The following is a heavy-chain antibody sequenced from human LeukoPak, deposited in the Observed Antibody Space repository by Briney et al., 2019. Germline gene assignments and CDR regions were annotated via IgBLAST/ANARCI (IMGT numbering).Heavy chain of an antibody. CDR3: ARDGKYGSGSYWFDY. CDR1: GFTFSSYA. Sequence: GGSLRLSCAASGFTFSSYAMHWVRQAPGKGLEWVAVISYDGSNKYYADSVKGRFTISRDNSKSTLYLQMNSLRAEDTAVYYCARDGKYGSGSYWFDYWGQGTLVTVSS. D-gene: IGHD3-10*01. J-gene: IGHJ4*02. CDR2: ISYDGSNK. V-gene: IGHV3-30*01.